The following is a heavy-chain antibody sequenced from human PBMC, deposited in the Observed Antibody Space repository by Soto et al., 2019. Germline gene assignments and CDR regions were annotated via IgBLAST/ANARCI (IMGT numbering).Heavy chain of an antibody. V-gene: IGHV3-33*06. CDR2: IWYDGSNK. CDR1: GFTFSSYG. CDR3: AKGVRSYYYYGMDV. D-gene: IGHD3-22*01. J-gene: IGHJ6*02. Sequence: GGSLRLSCAASGFTFSSYGMHWVRQAPGKGLEWVAVIWYDGSNKYYADSVKGRFTISRDNSKNTLYLQMNSLRAEDTAVYYCAKGVRSYYYYGMDVWGQGTTVTVSS.